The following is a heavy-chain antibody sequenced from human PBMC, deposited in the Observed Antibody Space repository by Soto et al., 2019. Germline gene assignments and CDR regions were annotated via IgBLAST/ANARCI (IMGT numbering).Heavy chain of an antibody. CDR3: AKDDVSGDGLWLVSD. Sequence: VQLLESGGGLVQPGGSLRLSCEASGFTFSKYAMIWVRQAPGKGQEWVSGITGSGLTIEHSAFVKGRFTISRDNSKNTVYLQMNSLRAEDTAIYYCAKDDVSGDGLWLVSDWGQGTPVTVS. D-gene: IGHD2-21*02. V-gene: IGHV3-23*01. J-gene: IGHJ4*02. CDR2: ITGSGLTI. CDR1: GFTFSKYA.